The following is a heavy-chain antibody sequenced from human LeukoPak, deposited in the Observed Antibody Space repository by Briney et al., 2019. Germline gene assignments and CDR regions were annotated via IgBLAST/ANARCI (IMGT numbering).Heavy chain of an antibody. CDR1: GYSISSGYY. CDR3: ARDGGYDILTGYYKAEAFDI. CDR2: IYYSGST. J-gene: IGHJ3*02. V-gene: IGHV4-61*01. Sequence: SETLSLTCTVSGYSISSGYYWGWIRQPPGKGLEWIGYIYYSGSTNYNPSLKSRVTISVDTSKNQFSLKLSSVTAADTAVYYCARDGGYDILTGYYKAEAFDIWGQGTMVTVSS. D-gene: IGHD3-9*01.